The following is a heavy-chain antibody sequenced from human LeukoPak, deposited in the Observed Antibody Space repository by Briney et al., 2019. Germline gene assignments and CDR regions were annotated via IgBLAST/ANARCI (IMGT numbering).Heavy chain of an antibody. CDR1: GGSISSSNW. D-gene: IGHD1-1*01. Sequence: SGTLSLTCAVSGGSISSSNWLSWVRQPPGKGLEWIGEIYHSGSTHYNSSLKSRFTISVDTSKKQLSLKLSSVTAADTGVYYCARGVGLTQGGTFDYWGQGTLVTVSS. J-gene: IGHJ4*02. V-gene: IGHV4-4*02. CDR3: ARGVGLTQGGTFDY. CDR2: IYHSGST.